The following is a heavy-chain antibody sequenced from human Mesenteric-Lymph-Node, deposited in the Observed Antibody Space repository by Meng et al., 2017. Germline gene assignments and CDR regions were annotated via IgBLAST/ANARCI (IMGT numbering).Heavy chain of an antibody. CDR3: AKDDPGFNWFDP. J-gene: IGHJ5*02. D-gene: IGHD3-9*01. CDR2: ISGSGGST. CDR1: GFTFSSYS. Sequence: GESLKISCAASGFTFSSYSMNWVRQAPGKGLEWVSAISGSGGSTYYADSVKGRFTISRDNSKNTLYLQMNSLRAEDTAVYYCAKDDPGFNWFDPWGQGTLVTVSS. V-gene: IGHV3-23*01.